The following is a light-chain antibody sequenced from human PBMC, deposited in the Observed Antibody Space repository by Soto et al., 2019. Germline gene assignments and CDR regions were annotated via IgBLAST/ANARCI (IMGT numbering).Light chain of an antibody. CDR1: QSVSSY. CDR2: DAS. J-gene: IGKJ3*01. V-gene: IGKV3-11*01. CDR3: QQRSNWPPT. Sequence: EIVLTQSPATLSLSPGERATLSCRASQSVSSYLAWYQQKPGKAPRLLIYDASNRATVIPARFSGSGSGTDFTLTISSLEPEDFAVYYCQQRSNWPPTFGPGTKVDIK.